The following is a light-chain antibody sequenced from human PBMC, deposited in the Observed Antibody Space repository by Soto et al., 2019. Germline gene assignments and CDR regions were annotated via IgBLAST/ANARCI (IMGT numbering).Light chain of an antibody. CDR1: QSVSSNY. Sequence: EIVLTQSPGTLSLSPGERATLSCRASQSVSSNYLAWYQQKSGQAPRLLIYGASSRATGIPDRFSGSGSGTDFTLTISKLEPDDFAVYYWQQYGNSPYAFGQGTELEI. CDR3: QQYGNSPYA. CDR2: GAS. V-gene: IGKV3-20*01. J-gene: IGKJ2*01.